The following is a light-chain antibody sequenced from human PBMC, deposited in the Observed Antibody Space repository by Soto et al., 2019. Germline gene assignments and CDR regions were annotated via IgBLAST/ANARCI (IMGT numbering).Light chain of an antibody. V-gene: IGKV3-15*01. CDR3: QQRSNWPRT. J-gene: IGKJ2*01. CDR1: QSVSSS. CDR2: GAS. Sequence: EIVMTQSPATLSVSPGERATLSCRASQSVSSSLAWYQQKPGQAPRLLIYGASTRATGIPARFSGSGSGTEFTLTISSLQSEDFAVYYCQQRSNWPRTFGQGTKLEIK.